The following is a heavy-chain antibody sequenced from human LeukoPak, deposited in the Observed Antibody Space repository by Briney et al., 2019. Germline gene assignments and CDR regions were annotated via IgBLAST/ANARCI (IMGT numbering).Heavy chain of an antibody. CDR3: ARGLGRELDGAFDI. Sequence: GGSLRPSCAASGFIVSSNYMSWVRQAPGKGLEWVSVIYSGGRTYYADSVKGRFTISRDNSRNTLYLQMNSLRAEDTAVYHCARGLGRELDGAFDIWGQGTMVTVSS. D-gene: IGHD3-10*01. V-gene: IGHV3-53*01. CDR2: IYSGGRT. CDR1: GFIVSSNY. J-gene: IGHJ3*02.